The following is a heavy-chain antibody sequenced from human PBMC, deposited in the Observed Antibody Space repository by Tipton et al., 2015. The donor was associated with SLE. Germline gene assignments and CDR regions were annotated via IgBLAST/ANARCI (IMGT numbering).Heavy chain of an antibody. CDR3: ARHSSTSSRSTWFGRGGGAFDI. CDR1: GGSISSSTYY. CDR2: INHSGST. D-gene: IGHD3-10*01. V-gene: IGHV4-39*01. J-gene: IGHJ3*02. Sequence: TLSLTCAVSGGSISSSTYYWGWIRQPPGKGLEWIGEINHSGSTNYNPSLKSRVTISVDTSKNQFSLKLSSVTAADTAVYYCARHSSTSSRSTWFGRGGGAFDIWGQGTMVTVSS.